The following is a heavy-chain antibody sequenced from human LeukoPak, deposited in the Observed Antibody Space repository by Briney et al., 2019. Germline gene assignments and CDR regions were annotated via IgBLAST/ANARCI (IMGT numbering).Heavy chain of an antibody. CDR2: INHSGST. J-gene: IGHJ4*02. CDR3: AREGMGSRLDY. D-gene: IGHD2-2*01. CDR1: GGSFSGYY. Sequence: PSETLSLTCAVYGGSFSGYYWSWIRQPPGKGLEWIGEINHSGSTNYNPSLKSRVTISVDTSKNQFSLKLSSVTAADTAVYYCAREGMGSRLDYWGQGTLVTVSS. V-gene: IGHV4-34*01.